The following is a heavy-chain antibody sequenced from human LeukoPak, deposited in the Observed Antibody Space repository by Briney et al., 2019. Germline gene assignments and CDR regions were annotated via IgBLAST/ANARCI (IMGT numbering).Heavy chain of an antibody. Sequence: GRSLRLSCAAAGFTFSKFAMHWVRQAPGKGLEWVAVVSYDGSYKYYADSVKGRFTISRDNSKNTLYLQMNSLRAEDTAVYYCARAPGYGAAYYFDYWGQGTLVTVSS. CDR1: GFTFSKFA. J-gene: IGHJ4*02. D-gene: IGHD1-1*01. CDR3: ARAPGYGAAYYFDY. CDR2: VSYDGSYK. V-gene: IGHV3-30*04.